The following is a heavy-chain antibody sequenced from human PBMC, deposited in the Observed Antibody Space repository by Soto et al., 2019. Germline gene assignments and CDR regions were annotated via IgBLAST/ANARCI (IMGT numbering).Heavy chain of an antibody. CDR3: ATLGDGY. V-gene: IGHV3-66*01. D-gene: IGHD2-8*01. CDR2: IYNAGST. CDR1: GLTVSRNY. J-gene: IGHJ4*02. Sequence: ESGGGLVQPGGSLRLSCAASGLTVSRNYMSWVRQAPGKGLEWVSVIYNAGSTNYADSVKGRFTISRDNSKNTLYLQMNSLRVEDTAVYYCATLGDGYWGQGTLVTASS.